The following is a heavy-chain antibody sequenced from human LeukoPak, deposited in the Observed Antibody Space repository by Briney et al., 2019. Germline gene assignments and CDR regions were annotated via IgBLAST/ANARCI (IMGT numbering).Heavy chain of an antibody. V-gene: IGHV3-43*02. D-gene: IGHD2-15*01. CDR1: GFTFDDYA. CDR3: AKDNAGYCSGGSCYSDY. CDR2: ISGDGGST. J-gene: IGHJ4*02. Sequence: GGSLRLSCAASGFTFDDYAMHWVRQAPGKGLEWVSLISGDGGSTYYADSVKGRLTISRDNSKNSLYLQMKSLRDEDSTLYYCAKDNAGYCSGGSCYSDYWGQGTLVTVSS.